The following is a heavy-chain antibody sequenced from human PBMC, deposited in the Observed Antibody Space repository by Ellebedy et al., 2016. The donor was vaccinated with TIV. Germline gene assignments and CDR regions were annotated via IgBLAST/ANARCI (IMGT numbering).Heavy chain of an antibody. Sequence: ASVKVSXKASSYTFTSYGISWVRQAPGQGLEWMGWISAYNGNTNYAQKLQGRVTMTTDTSTSTAYMELRSLRSDDTAVYYCARGKRRGCSSTSCQQQPHYYYYGMDVWGQGTTVTVSS. V-gene: IGHV1-18*04. CDR3: ARGKRRGCSSTSCQQQPHYYYYGMDV. D-gene: IGHD2-2*01. CDR1: SYTFTSYG. CDR2: ISAYNGNT. J-gene: IGHJ6*02.